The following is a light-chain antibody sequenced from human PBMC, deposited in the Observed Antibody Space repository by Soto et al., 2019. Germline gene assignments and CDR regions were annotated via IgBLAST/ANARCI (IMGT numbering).Light chain of an antibody. Sequence: QMTQSPSSLSASVGDRVTITCRASQGIISYLAWYQQKPGKAPKLLIYAASTLQSGVPSRFSGSGSGTDFTLTISCLQSEDFATYYCQQYYSSWTFGQRTKVDI. J-gene: IGKJ1*01. CDR2: AAS. CDR1: QGIISY. V-gene: IGKV1-8*01. CDR3: QQYYSSWT.